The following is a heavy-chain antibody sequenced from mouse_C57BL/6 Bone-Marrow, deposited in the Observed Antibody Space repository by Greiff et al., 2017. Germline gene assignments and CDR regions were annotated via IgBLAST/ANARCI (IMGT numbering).Heavy chain of an antibody. D-gene: IGHD2-4*01. J-gene: IGHJ3*01. CDR3: ARQKAGLRRGFAY. Sequence: EVKLVESGGGLVKPGGSLKLSCAASGFTFSDYGMHWVRQAPEKGLEWVAYISSGSSTIYYADTVKGRFTISRDNAKNTLFLQMTSLRSEDTAMYYCARQKAGLRRGFAYWGQGTLVTVSA. CDR2: ISSGSSTI. CDR1: GFTFSDYG. V-gene: IGHV5-17*01.